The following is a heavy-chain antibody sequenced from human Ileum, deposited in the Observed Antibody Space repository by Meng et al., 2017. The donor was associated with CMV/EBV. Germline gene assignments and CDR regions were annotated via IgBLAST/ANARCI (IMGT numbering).Heavy chain of an antibody. Sequence: QVQPQESGPGLVKPSETRSLTCRISGGSITSYYWSWIRQPAGKGLEWIGRIYVSGSTNYNPSLKSRVTMSVDTSKNQFSLKLSSVTAADTAIYYCAKGTGVTDPFDYWGQGTLVTVSS. J-gene: IGHJ4*02. V-gene: IGHV4-4*07. D-gene: IGHD1-14*01. CDR2: IYVSGST. CDR1: GGSITSYY. CDR3: AKGTGVTDPFDY.